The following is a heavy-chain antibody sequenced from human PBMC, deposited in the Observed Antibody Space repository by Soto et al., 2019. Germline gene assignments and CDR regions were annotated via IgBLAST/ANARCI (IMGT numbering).Heavy chain of an antibody. CDR2: IWYDGSNK. CDR3: ARETYYDFWSGYYKAGGTMYYFDY. Sequence: QVQLVESGGGVVQPGRSLRLSCAASGFTFSSYGMHWVRQAPGKGLEGGAVIWYDGSNKYYADSVKGRFTISRDNSKNTLYLQMNSLRAEDTAVYYCARETYYDFWSGYYKAGGTMYYFDYWGQGTLVTVSS. D-gene: IGHD3-3*01. J-gene: IGHJ4*02. V-gene: IGHV3-33*01. CDR1: GFTFSSYG.